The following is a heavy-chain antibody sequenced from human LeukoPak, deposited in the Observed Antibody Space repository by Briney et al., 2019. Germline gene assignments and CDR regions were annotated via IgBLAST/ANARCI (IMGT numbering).Heavy chain of an antibody. CDR3: ARAARPTNNWFDP. CDR2: IHEGGPT. V-gene: IGHV4-38-2*02. CDR1: GCSFSSDSF. D-gene: IGHD6-6*01. Sequence: SETLSLTCTVSGCSFSSDSFCGWIQQAPGKGLEMVGTIHEGGPTFYTSSLKRRVTIPIDTSKNQFSLEVNSVTAADTAVYYCARAARPTNNWFDPWGQGTLVTVSS. J-gene: IGHJ5*02.